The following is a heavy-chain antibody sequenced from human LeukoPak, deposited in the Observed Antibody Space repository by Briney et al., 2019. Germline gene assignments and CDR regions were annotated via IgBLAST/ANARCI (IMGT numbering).Heavy chain of an antibody. Sequence: GGSLRLSCAASGFTFDDYGMSWVRQAPGKGLEWVSGINWNGGSTGYADSVKGRFTISRDNAKNSLYLQMSSLRAEDTALYYCARQVGATYFDYWGQGTLVTVSS. V-gene: IGHV3-20*04. CDR3: ARQVGATYFDY. CDR1: GFTFDDYG. D-gene: IGHD1-26*01. CDR2: INWNGGST. J-gene: IGHJ4*02.